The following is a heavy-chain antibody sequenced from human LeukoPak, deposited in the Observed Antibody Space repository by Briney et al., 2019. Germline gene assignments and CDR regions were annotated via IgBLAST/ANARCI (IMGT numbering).Heavy chain of an antibody. CDR3: ARHRYYYRSGSYYGAPYYMDV. CDR1: GYSISSGYY. CDR2: IYYSGST. V-gene: IGHV4-38-2*02. D-gene: IGHD3-10*01. Sequence: SETLSLTCTVSGYSISSGYYWGWIRQPPGKGLEWIGSIYYSGSTYYNPSLKSRVTISVDTSKNQFSLKLSSVTAADTAVYYCARHRYYYRSGSYYGAPYYMDVWGKGTTVTISS. J-gene: IGHJ6*03.